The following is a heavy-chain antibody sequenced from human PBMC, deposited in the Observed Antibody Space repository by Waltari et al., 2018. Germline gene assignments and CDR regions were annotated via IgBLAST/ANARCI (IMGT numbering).Heavy chain of an antibody. Sequence: QVQLVESGGGVVQPGKSLRLSCAASGFTFSSFAMHWVRQAPGKGLEWVASTSYDGTNNYYTDSVKGRFNISRDNSKNTLYLQINALRHEDTAVYFCARDPATKWGVFYFGHWGQGTLVTVSS. CDR2: TSYDGTNN. CDR3: ARDPATKWGVFYFGH. CDR1: GFTFSSFA. V-gene: IGHV3-30*10. J-gene: IGHJ4*02. D-gene: IGHD7-27*01.